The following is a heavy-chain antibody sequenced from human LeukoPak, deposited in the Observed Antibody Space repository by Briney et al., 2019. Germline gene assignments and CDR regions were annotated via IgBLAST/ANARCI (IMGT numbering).Heavy chain of an antibody. CDR3: AKGTGLLSFDY. V-gene: IGHV3-30*02. J-gene: IGHJ4*02. CDR1: GFTFSTSG. D-gene: IGHD3-10*01. Sequence: GGSLRLSCAASGFTFSTSGMHWVRHAPGKGLEWVAFIRLDGSSKYYADSVKGQFIISRDNSKNTLYLQMNSLRADDTAVYYCAKGTGLLSFDYWGQGTLVTVSS. CDR2: IRLDGSSK.